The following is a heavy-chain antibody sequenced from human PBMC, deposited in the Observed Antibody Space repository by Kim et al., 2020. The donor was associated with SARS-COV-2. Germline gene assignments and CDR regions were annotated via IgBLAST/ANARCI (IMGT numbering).Heavy chain of an antibody. Sequence: ASVKVSCKASGYTFTNYNIHWVRQAPGQGLEWMGAINPTGGSTDFAQRFQGRVTMTSDTSTSTVYMELSSLNSEDTAVYYCATAPAYFDLWGQGTLVTVSS. CDR2: INPTGGST. CDR3: ATAPAYFDL. V-gene: IGHV1-46*03. J-gene: IGHJ4*02. CDR1: GYTFTNYN.